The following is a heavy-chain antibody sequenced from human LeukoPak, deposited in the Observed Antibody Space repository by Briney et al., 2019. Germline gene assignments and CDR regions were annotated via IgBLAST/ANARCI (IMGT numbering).Heavy chain of an antibody. CDR1: GFTFSSYA. Sequence: GGSLRLSCAAFGFTFSSYALSWVRQAPGKGLEWVSQISASSNYRYYADSVKGRFTISRDNSKSTLFLQMDSLRDEDTAVYYCTRGQRSCNSASCHLWYFDLWGRGTLVSVSS. V-gene: IGHV3-23*01. D-gene: IGHD2-2*01. J-gene: IGHJ2*01. CDR3: TRGQRSCNSASCHLWYFDL. CDR2: ISASSNYR.